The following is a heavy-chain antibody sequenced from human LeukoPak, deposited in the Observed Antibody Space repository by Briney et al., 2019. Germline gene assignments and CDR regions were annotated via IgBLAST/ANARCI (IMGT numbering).Heavy chain of an antibody. D-gene: IGHD3-22*01. V-gene: IGHV3-7*01. CDR1: GFTFSKYW. CDR2: IKQDGSEQ. CDR3: ARDRDSSDHYGWFDP. Sequence: GGSLRLSCAASGFTFSKYWMSWVRQAPGKGLEWVGNIKQDGSEQYYVDSMRGRFTISRDNSKNTVFLQMDSLRADDTAVYYCARDRDSSDHYGWFDPWGQGTPVTVSS. J-gene: IGHJ5*02.